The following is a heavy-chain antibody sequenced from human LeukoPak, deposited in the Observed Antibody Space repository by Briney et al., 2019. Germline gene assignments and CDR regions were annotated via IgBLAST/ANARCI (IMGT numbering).Heavy chain of an antibody. J-gene: IGHJ2*01. CDR2: IYYSGST. CDR3: ARYRSYYDGSGFGRYFDL. V-gene: IGHV4-39*01. D-gene: IGHD3-22*01. CDR1: GVSISSSSYY. Sequence: MPSETLSLTCTVSGVSISSSSYYWGWIRQPPGKGLEWIGSIYYSGSTYYNPSLKSRVTISVDTSKNQFSLKLSSVTAADTAVCYCARYRSYYDGSGFGRYFDLWGRGTRVTVSS.